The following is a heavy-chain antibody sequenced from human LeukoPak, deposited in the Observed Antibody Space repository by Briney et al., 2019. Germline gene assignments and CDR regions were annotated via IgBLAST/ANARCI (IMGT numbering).Heavy chain of an antibody. CDR3: ARLFNFYGSGTYYPFDS. J-gene: IGHJ4*02. CDR2: VDLNGGST. Sequence: GSLRLSCAASGFTFPDYGMSWVRLAPGKGLEWVSGVDLNGGSTHYADSVKGRSTISRDNAKNSLYLQMDTLRAEDTALYYCARLFNFYGSGTYYPFDSWGQGALVTVSS. CDR1: GFTFPDYG. V-gene: IGHV3-20*04. D-gene: IGHD3-10*01.